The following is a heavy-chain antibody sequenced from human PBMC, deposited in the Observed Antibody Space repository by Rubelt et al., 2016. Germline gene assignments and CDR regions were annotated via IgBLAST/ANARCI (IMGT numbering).Heavy chain of an antibody. J-gene: IGHJ4*02. V-gene: IGHV3-74*01. Sequence: GRGRFTISRDNAKNTLYLQMNSLRAEDTAVYYCARDGTPYYDILTGYLSRGYWGQGTLVTVSS. D-gene: IGHD3-9*01. CDR3: ARDGTPYYDILTGYLSRGY.